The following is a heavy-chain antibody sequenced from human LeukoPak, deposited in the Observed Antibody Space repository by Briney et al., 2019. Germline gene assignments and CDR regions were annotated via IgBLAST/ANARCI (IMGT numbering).Heavy chain of an antibody. V-gene: IGHV3-21*01. CDR3: ARGTTIGIQLWFDYFDY. Sequence: GGSLRLSCAASGFTFSSYSMNWVRQAPGQGLEWVSSISSSSSYIYYADSVKGRFTISRDNAKNSLYLQMNSLRAEDTAVYYCARGTTIGIQLWFDYFDYWGQGTLVTVSS. J-gene: IGHJ4*02. CDR1: GFTFSSYS. CDR2: ISSSSSYI. D-gene: IGHD5-18*01.